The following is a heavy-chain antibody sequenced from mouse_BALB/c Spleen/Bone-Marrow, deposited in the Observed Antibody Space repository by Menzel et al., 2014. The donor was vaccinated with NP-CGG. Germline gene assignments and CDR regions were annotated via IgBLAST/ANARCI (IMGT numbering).Heavy chain of an antibody. CDR3: ARTTTATSY. J-gene: IGHJ3*01. CDR2: IYPGSDNT. D-gene: IGHD1-2*01. V-gene: IGHV1-77*01. CDR1: GYTFTDYY. Sequence: QVQLQQSGAELARLGASVKLSCKASGYTFTDYYINWMKQRTGRGLEWIGEIYPGSDNTYYNEKFKGKATLTADKSSSTTYMQLSSLTSEDSAVYFCARTTTATSYWGQGTLVTVSA.